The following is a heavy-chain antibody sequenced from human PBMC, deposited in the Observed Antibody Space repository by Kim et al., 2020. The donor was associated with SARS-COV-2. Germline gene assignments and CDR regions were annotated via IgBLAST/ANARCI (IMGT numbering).Heavy chain of an antibody. CDR3: ARGGKGCASFGCYFNYY. D-gene: IGHD2-21*01. CDR1: GGSFSDYY. V-gene: IGHV4-34*01. CDR2: INHSGST. Sequence: SETLSLTCAVYGGSFSDYYWSWIRQPPGKGLEWVGEINHSGSTNYNPSLKSRVTISVDTSKNQFSLKLSSMTAADTAVYYCARGGKGCASFGCYFNYY. J-gene: IGHJ6*03.